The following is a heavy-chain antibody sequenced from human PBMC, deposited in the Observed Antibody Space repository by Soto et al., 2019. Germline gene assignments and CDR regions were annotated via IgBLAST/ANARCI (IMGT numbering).Heavy chain of an antibody. CDR3: ARSGSGSYYNVPKKAPFDY. D-gene: IGHD3-10*01. Sequence: GGSLRLSCAASGFTFSSYAMHWVRQAPGKGLEWVAVISYDGSNKYYADSVKGRFTISRDNSKNTLYLQMNSLRAEDTAVYYCARSGSGSYYNVPKKAPFDYWGQGTLVTVSS. CDR2: ISYDGSNK. J-gene: IGHJ4*02. CDR1: GFTFSSYA. V-gene: IGHV3-30-3*01.